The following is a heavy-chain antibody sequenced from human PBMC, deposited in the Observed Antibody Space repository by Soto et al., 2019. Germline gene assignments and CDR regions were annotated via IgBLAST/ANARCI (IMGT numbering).Heavy chain of an antibody. D-gene: IGHD3-10*01. V-gene: IGHV1-69*01. CDR3: GGVGWGFDSGRGGMDV. Sequence: QVQLVQSGAEVKKPGSSVKVSCKASGGTFSSYAISWVRQAPGQGLEWMGGIIPTFGTANYAQKLQGRVTITEDESTCRAYMELSGLRSEDTAVYYCGGVGWGFDSGRGGMDVWGQGTTVTVSS. J-gene: IGHJ6*02. CDR2: IIPTFGTA. CDR1: GGTFSSYA.